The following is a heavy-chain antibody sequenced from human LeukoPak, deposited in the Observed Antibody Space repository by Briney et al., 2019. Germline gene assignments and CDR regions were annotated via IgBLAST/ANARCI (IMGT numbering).Heavy chain of an antibody. CDR2: INPNSGGT. J-gene: IGHJ4*02. CDR1: GYTFTGYY. V-gene: IGHV1-2*02. D-gene: IGHD5-24*01. CDR3: ARDRGDVEMATDY. Sequence: ASVTVSFKASGYTFTGYYMHWVRQAPGQGLEWMGWINPNSGGTNYAQKFQGRVTMTRDTSISTAYMELSRLRSDDTAVYYCARDRGDVEMATDYWGQGTLVTVSS.